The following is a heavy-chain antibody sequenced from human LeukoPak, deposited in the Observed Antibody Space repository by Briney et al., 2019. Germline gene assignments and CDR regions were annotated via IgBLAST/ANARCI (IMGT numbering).Heavy chain of an antibody. J-gene: IGHJ5*02. CDR2: VFDSGRT. CDR1: GGSMTTHH. CDR3: ARKYSGYDLNGFDP. Sequence: SETLSLTCTVSGGSMTTHHWNWIRQTPGKGLEWIGYVFDSGRTKENPSLKSRVTISVDTSKNQFSLKLSSVTAADTAVYYCARKYSGYDLNGFDPWGQGTLVTVPS. D-gene: IGHD5-12*01. V-gene: IGHV4-59*11.